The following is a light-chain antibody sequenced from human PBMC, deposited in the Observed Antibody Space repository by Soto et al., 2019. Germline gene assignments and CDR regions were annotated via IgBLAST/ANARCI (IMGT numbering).Light chain of an antibody. J-gene: IGKJ1*01. CDR1: QTISSW. V-gene: IGKV1-5*03. Sequence: DIQMTQSPSTLSGSVGDRVTITCWASQTISSWLAWYQQKPGKAPKLMIYKASTLKSGVPSRFSGSGSGAEFTLTISSLQPDDFATYYCQHGNSYSEAFGQGTKVELK. CDR3: QHGNSYSEA. CDR2: KAS.